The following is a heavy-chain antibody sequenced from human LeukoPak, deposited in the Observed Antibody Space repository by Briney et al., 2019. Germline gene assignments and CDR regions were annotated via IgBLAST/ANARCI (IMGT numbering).Heavy chain of an antibody. CDR2: INSDGSGT. CDR3: ARTEGTVAYDS. CDR1: GFTFSNYW. J-gene: IGHJ5*01. D-gene: IGHD4-23*01. V-gene: IGHV3-74*01. Sequence: GGSLRLSCAASGFTFSNYWMHWVRQAPGKGLVWVSRINSDGSGTTYADSVRGRFTIFRDNAKTTLYLQVNSLRAEDTAVYYCARTEGTVAYDSWGQGTLVTVSS.